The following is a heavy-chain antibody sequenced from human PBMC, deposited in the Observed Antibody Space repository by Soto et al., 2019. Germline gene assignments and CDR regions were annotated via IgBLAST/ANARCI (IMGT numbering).Heavy chain of an antibody. Sequence: PSETLSLTCAVSGGSISSGGYSWSWIRQPPGKGLEWIGYIYHSGSTYYNPSLKSRLSISVDTSKNQFSLKLSSVTAADTAVYYCASIYDSSGYYYGNNWLDPWGQGTLVTVSS. CDR1: GGSISSGGYS. CDR2: IYHSGST. CDR3: ASIYDSSGYYYGNNWLDP. J-gene: IGHJ5*02. D-gene: IGHD3-22*01. V-gene: IGHV4-30-2*05.